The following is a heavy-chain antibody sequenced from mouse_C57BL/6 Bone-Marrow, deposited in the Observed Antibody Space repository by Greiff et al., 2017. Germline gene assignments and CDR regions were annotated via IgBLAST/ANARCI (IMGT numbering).Heavy chain of an antibody. J-gene: IGHJ2*01. CDR2: INPSSGYT. V-gene: IGHV1-4*01. Sequence: QVQLQQSGAELARPGATVTMSCKASGYTFTSYTMHWVKQRPGQGLEWIGYINPSSGYTKYNQKFKGKATLTADKSSSPAYIQLSSLTSEDSAVYYCARNYGGGYYFDYWGQGTTLTVSS. CDR3: ARNYGGGYYFDY. D-gene: IGHD1-1*02. CDR1: GYTFTSYT.